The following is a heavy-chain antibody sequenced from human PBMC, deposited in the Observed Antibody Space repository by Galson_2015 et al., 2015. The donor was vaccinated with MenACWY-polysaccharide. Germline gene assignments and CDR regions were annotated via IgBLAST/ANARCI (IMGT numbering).Heavy chain of an antibody. CDR3: ATSSGHLDY. Sequence: SLRLSCAASGFTFSPYSMNWVRQAPGKGLEWLSYISSTSTIYYADSVKGRFTISRDNAKNSLYLQMNSLRVEDTALYYCATSSGHLDYWGQGTLVTVSS. J-gene: IGHJ4*02. CDR1: GFTFSPYS. CDR2: ISSTSTI. V-gene: IGHV3-69-1*01. D-gene: IGHD3-22*01.